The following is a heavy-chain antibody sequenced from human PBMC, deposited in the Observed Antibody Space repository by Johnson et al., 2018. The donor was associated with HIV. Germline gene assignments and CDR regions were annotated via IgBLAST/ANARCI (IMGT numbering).Heavy chain of an antibody. CDR2: IYSGSNT. CDR3: ARGMYGDAFDI. V-gene: IGHV3-53*01. D-gene: IGHD2-8*01. Sequence: EMQLVESGGGLIQPGGSLRLSCAASGFAVSSNYMSWVRQAPGKGLEWVSVIYSGSNTYYADSVKGRFTISRDNSKNTLYLQMNSLRAEDTAVYYCARGMYGDAFDIWGQGTMVTVSS. J-gene: IGHJ3*02. CDR1: GFAVSSNY.